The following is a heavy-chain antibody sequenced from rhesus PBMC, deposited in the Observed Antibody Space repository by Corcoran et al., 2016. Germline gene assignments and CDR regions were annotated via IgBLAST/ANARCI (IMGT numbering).Heavy chain of an antibody. D-gene: IGHD5-24*01. J-gene: IGHJ4*01. CDR2: INRGGCSN. CDR1: GFTFSSYV. V-gene: IGHV3S5*01. Sequence: EVQLVETGGGLVQPGGSLKLSCAASGFTFSSYVMSWVRQVPGKGLEWVSAINRGGCSNNDADYVKGRFTSYRDNSKNTLSMQMNSLRAEDTAVYYCAKSGYSYFGCDYWGQGVLVTVSS. CDR3: AKSGYSYFGCDY.